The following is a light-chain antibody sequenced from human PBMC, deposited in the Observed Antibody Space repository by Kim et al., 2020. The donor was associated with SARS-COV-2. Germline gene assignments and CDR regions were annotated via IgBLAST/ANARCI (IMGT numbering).Light chain of an antibody. V-gene: IGKV2-28*01. CDR2: FAS. CDR3: MQVLRAPLS. Sequence: EQASSYCRSAQSLQQSNGDSCLDWYVLKPGQSPQPLICFASNRASGVPDRCSGSGSGKDFILKISRVEPEDVGVYYCMQVLRAPLSFGQGTKLE. J-gene: IGKJ2*01. CDR1: QSLQQSNGDSC.